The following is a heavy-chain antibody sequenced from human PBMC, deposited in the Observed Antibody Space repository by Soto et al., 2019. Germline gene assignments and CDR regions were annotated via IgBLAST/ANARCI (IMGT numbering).Heavy chain of an antibody. D-gene: IGHD5-12*01. Sequence: PSETLSLTCTVSGGSISSGSYYWGWIRQPPGKGLEWIGSIYYSGSTYYNPSLKSRVTISVDTSKNQFSLKLSSVTAADTAVYYCARPQVGGGYKSQAFDIWGQGTMVTVSS. CDR3: ARPQVGGGYKSQAFDI. J-gene: IGHJ3*02. CDR1: GGSISSGSYY. V-gene: IGHV4-39*01. CDR2: IYYSGST.